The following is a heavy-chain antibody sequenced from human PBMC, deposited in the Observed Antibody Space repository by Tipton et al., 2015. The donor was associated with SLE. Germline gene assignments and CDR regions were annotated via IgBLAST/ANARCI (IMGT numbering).Heavy chain of an antibody. D-gene: IGHD3-16*01. CDR1: GFAFSTSA. J-gene: IGHJ4*02. Sequence: SLRLSCAASGFAFSTSAMHWVRQAPGKGLEWVAVIWYDGSNKFCADSVKGRFTISRDNSKNTVSLQMNSLRVEDTAVYFCARGRGGEFLDYWGRGTLVTVSS. CDR2: IWYDGSNK. CDR3: ARGRGGEFLDY. V-gene: IGHV3-33*01.